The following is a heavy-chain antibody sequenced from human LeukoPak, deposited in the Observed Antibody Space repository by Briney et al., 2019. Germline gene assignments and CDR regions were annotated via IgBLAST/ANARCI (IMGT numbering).Heavy chain of an antibody. J-gene: IGHJ4*02. Sequence: GGSLRLSCAASGFTFSTYGMHWVRQAPGKGLEWVTFIQYDGTNKYYADSVKGRFTTSRDNSKNTVFLHMSSLRTEDTAVYYCARSLTMVRAYDYWGQGTLVTVSS. V-gene: IGHV3-30*02. CDR1: GFTFSTYG. CDR3: ARSLTMVRAYDY. D-gene: IGHD3-10*01. CDR2: IQYDGTNK.